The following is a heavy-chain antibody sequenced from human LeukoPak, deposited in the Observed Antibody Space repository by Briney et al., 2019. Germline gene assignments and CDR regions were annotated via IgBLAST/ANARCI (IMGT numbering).Heavy chain of an antibody. CDR3: ARGLHWNDFNWFDS. CDR1: GFTFTNFW. CDR2: IQTDGST. D-gene: IGHD1-1*01. Sequence: GPLRLSCAASGFTFTNFWMNWVRQPPGKGLMWVSRIQTDGSTRYAESVKGRFTISRDNAKNTVYLQMNTLSAEDTAIYYCARGLHWNDFNWFDSWGQGTLVTVSS. V-gene: IGHV3-74*01. J-gene: IGHJ5*01.